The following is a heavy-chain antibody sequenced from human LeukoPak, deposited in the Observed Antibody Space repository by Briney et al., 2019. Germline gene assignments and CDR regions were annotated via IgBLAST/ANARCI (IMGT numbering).Heavy chain of an antibody. CDR1: GGSFSGYY. J-gene: IGHJ5*02. Sequence: SETLSLTCAVYGGSFSGYYWSWIRQPPGKGLEWIGEINHSGSTNYNPSLKSRVTISVDTSKNQFSLKLSSVTAADTAVYYCARVEFGFGSSWQFDPWGQGTLVTVSS. CDR3: ARVEFGFGSSWQFDP. V-gene: IGHV4-34*01. CDR2: INHSGST. D-gene: IGHD6-13*01.